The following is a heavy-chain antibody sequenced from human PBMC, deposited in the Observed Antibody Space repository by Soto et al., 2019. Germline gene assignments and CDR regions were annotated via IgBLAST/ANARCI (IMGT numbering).Heavy chain of an antibody. J-gene: IGHJ6*02. CDR3: ARAPQRGNHLHV. Sequence: EVQLVESGGGLVQPGGSLRLSCAASGFALSDHYMDWFRQAPGKGLEWVGRIRNKASSYSTEYAASVKGRFTISRDDSKDSLYLQMNSLKTEDTAVYYCARAPQRGNHLHVWGQGTTVAVSS. V-gene: IGHV3-72*01. D-gene: IGHD3-3*02. CDR2: IRNKASSYST. CDR1: GFALSDHY.